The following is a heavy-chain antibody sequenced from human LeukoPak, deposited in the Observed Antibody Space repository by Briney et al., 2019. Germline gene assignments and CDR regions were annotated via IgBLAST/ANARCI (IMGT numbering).Heavy chain of an antibody. J-gene: IGHJ2*01. V-gene: IGHV4-4*07. D-gene: IGHD2-21*02. Sequence: PSETLSLTCTVSGGSISSYYWSWIRIRQPAGKGLEWIGRIHSSGNTNYNPSLKGRVTMSVDTSKNQFSLSLTSLTAADTAVYYCARTTAHWYFDLWGRGTLVSVSS. CDR1: GGSISSYY. CDR3: ARTTAHWYFDL. CDR2: IHSSGNT.